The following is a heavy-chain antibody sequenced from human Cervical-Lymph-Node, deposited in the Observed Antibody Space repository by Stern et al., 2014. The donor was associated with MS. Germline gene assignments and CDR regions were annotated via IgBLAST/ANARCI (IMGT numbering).Heavy chain of an antibody. J-gene: IGHJ5*02. V-gene: IGHV1-69*01. Sequence: DQLVESGAEVKKPGSSVKVSCKASGGTSNSHGISWVRQAPGQGLEWMGGIIPVLSTIDYAEKFQGRVTITADESTSTTYMELSSLRSEDTAVYYCARRGSARRGSGWLDPWGQGTLVTVSS. CDR1: GGTSNSHG. D-gene: IGHD3-10*01. CDR2: IIPVLSTI. CDR3: ARRGSARRGSGWLDP.